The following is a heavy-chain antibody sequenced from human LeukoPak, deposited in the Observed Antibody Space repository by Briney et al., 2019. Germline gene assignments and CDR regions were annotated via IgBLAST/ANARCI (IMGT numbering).Heavy chain of an antibody. D-gene: IGHD1-14*01. Sequence: GGSLRLSCAASGFRFSMYSMNWVRQAPGKGLEWVAVISYDGSNKYYADSVKGRFTISRDNSKNTLYLQMNSLRAADTAVYYCARHYDRDLVFDYWGQGTLVTVSS. CDR2: ISYDGSNK. CDR3: ARHYDRDLVFDY. CDR1: GFRFSMYS. V-gene: IGHV3-30*04. J-gene: IGHJ4*02.